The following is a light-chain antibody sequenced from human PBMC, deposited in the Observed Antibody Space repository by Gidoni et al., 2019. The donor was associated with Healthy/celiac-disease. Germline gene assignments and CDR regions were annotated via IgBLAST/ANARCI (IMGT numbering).Light chain of an antibody. J-gene: IGKJ4*01. CDR2: DAS. V-gene: IGKV3-11*01. CDR1: QSVSSY. Sequence: EIVLTPSPATLSLSPGERATISCRASQSVSSYLAWYQQKPGQAPRLLIYDASNRATGIPARFSGSGSGTDFTLTISSLEPEEFAVYYCQQRSNWPPTFGGGTKVESK. CDR3: QQRSNWPPT.